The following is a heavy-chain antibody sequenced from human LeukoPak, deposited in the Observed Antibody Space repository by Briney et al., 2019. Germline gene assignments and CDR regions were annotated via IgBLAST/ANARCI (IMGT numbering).Heavy chain of an antibody. J-gene: IGHJ4*02. V-gene: IGHV4-4*07. CDR1: GSSISAYY. D-gene: IGHD3-16*01. Sequence: PSETLSLACTVSGSSISAYYWTWIRRPAGRGLEWIGRIYTSDNTDYNPSLKSRVIMSVDTSKNQFSLKLTSVTAADTAIYYCARDFDRAGGDYFDYWGQGALVTVSS. CDR2: IYTSDNT. CDR3: ARDFDRAGGDYFDY.